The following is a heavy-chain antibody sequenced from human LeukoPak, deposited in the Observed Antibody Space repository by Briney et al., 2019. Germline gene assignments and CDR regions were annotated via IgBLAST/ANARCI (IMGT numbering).Heavy chain of an antibody. Sequence: ASVKVSCKASGYTFTSYYMHWVRQAPGQGLEWMGIINPSGGSTSYAQKFQGRVTMTRDTSTSTVYMELSSLRSEDTAVYYCARVGRGRWLQNPRFQLDYWGQGTLVTVSS. CDR1: GYTFTSYY. J-gene: IGHJ4*02. D-gene: IGHD5-24*01. CDR2: INPSGGST. V-gene: IGHV1-46*01. CDR3: ARVGRGRWLQNPRFQLDY.